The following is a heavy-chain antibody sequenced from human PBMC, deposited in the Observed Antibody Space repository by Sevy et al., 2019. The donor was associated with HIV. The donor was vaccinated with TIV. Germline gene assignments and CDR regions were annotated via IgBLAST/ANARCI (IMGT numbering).Heavy chain of an antibody. CDR3: AKDQGPYGSGSPEF. CDR1: GFAFGGSA. D-gene: IGHD3-10*01. Sequence: GGSLRLSCEASGFAFGGSALHWVSQAPGRGLEWVGVIWFDGSFKYYEDSVKGRFTISRDNAKNTAYLQINSLRGEDTAVYYCAKDQGPYGSGSPEFWGQGALVTVSS. CDR2: IWFDGSFK. V-gene: IGHV3-33*03. J-gene: IGHJ4*02.